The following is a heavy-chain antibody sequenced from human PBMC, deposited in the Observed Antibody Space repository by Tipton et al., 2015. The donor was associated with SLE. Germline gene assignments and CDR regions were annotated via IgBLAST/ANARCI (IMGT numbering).Heavy chain of an antibody. CDR3: ARIEDDYNDFDY. CDR2: IYYTGYT. D-gene: IGHD5-24*01. V-gene: IGHV4-59*01. Sequence: TLSLTCSVSTDSISNYYWSWIRQPPGKGLEWIGYIYYTGYTNYNPSLKSRVTISIDTSKSQFSLKLKSVTAADTAMYYCARIEDDYNDFDYWGQGTLVTVSS. J-gene: IGHJ4*02. CDR1: TDSISNYY.